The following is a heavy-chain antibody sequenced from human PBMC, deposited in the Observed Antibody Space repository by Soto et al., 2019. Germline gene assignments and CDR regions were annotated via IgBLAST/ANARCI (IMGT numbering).Heavy chain of an antibody. CDR2: VNPNTGLT. CDR3: TTLRLDP. V-gene: IGHV1-2*02. J-gene: IGHJ5*02. CDR1: GYTFTALY. D-gene: IGHD2-21*02. Sequence: VASVKVSCKASGYTFTALYMNWVRQAPGQGLEWMGWVNPNTGLTKLAQKFQGGVTMTRDTSISTAYMELTRLTSDDTAVYYCTTLRLDPWGQGTLVTVSS.